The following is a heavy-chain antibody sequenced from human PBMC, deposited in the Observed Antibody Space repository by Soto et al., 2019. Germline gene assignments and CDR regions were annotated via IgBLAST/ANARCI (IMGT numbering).Heavy chain of an antibody. CDR2: IYYSGST. CDR3: ARGADIVGAAQAFDY. J-gene: IGHJ4*02. CDR1: GGSISSENYY. D-gene: IGHD1-26*01. Sequence: AETLSLTCTVSGGSISSENYYWSWLRQPPGKGLEWIGYIYYSGSTNYNPSLKSRVTISVDTSKNQFSLKLSSVTAADTAVYYCARGADIVGAAQAFDYWGQGTLVTVSS. V-gene: IGHV4-61*01.